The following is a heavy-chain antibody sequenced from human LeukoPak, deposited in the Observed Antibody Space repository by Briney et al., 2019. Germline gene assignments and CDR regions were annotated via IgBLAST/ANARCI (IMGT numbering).Heavy chain of an antibody. D-gene: IGHD2-21*01. CDR3: ARDREGVVVPDNWFDP. CDR2: IKQDGSEK. J-gene: IGHJ5*02. V-gene: IGHV3-7*01. CDR1: GFTFSSYW. Sequence: GGSLRLFCAASGFTFSSYWMSWVRQAPGKGLEWVANIKQDGSEKYYVDSVKGRFTISRDNAKNSLYLQMNSLRAEDTAVYYCARDREGVVVPDNWFDPWGQGTLVTVSS.